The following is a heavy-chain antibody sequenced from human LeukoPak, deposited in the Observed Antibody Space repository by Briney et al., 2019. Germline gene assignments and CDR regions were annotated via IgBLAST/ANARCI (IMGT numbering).Heavy chain of an antibody. J-gene: IGHJ6*02. Sequence: QPGRSLRLSCAASGFTFSSYGMHWVRQAPGKGLEWVAVIWYDGSNKYYADSVKGRFTISRDNSKNTLYLQMNSLRAEDTAVYYCARDPQYGSGWYIPSRNYYYYGMDVWGQGTTVTVSS. CDR2: IWYDGSNK. CDR3: ARDPQYGSGWYIPSRNYYYYGMDV. D-gene: IGHD6-19*01. V-gene: IGHV3-33*01. CDR1: GFTFSSYG.